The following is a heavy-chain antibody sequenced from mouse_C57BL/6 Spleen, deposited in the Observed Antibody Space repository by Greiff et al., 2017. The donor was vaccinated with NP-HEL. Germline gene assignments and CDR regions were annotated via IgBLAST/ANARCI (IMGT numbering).Heavy chain of an antibody. V-gene: IGHV1-80*01. J-gene: IGHJ2*01. Sequence: QVQLKQSGAELVKPGASVKISCKASGYAFSSYWMNWVKQRPGKGLEWIGQIYPGDGDTNYNGKFKGKATLTVDTSSSTAYMQLSSLTSEDSAVYYCARVRPGYFDYWGQGTTLTVSS. CDR1: GYAFSSYW. CDR2: IYPGDGDT. CDR3: ARVRPGYFDY.